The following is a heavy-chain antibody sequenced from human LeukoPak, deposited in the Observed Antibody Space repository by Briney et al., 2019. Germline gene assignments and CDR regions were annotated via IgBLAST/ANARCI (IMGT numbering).Heavy chain of an antibody. V-gene: IGHV3-48*03. D-gene: IGHD3-22*01. J-gene: IGHJ5*02. CDR1: GFTFSSYE. CDR2: ISSSGSTI. CDR3: ARDNPTKVVVITESSGWFDP. Sequence: GGSQRLSCAASGFTFSSYEMNWVRQAPGKGLEWVSYISSSGSTIYYADSVKGRFTISRDNAKNSLYLQMNSLRAEDTAVYYCARDNPTKVVVITESSGWFDPWGQGTLVTVSS.